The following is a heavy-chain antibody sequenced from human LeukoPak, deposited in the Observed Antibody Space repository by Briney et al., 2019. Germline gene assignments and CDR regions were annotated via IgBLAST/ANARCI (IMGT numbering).Heavy chain of an antibody. CDR1: GGSFSGYY. J-gene: IGHJ4*02. CDR3: ARRYSGTNFDY. Sequence: SETLSLTCAVYGGSFSGYYWSWIRQPPGKGLEWIGEINHSGSTNFNPSLKSRVTISVDTSKNQFSLKLSSVTAADTAVYYCARRYSGTNFDYWGQGTLVTVSS. V-gene: IGHV4-34*01. D-gene: IGHD1-26*01. CDR2: INHSGST.